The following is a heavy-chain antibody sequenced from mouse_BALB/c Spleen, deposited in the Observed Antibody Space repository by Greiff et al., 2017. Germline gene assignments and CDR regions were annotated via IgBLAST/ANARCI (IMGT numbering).Heavy chain of an antibody. J-gene: IGHJ2*01. V-gene: IGHV1-7*01. CDR3: ARYGYGKGYYYLDD. D-gene: IGHD1-2*01. CDR1: GYTFTSYW. CDR2: INPSTGYT. Sequence: QVHVKQSGAELAKPGASVKMSCKASGYTFTSYWMHWVKQRPGQGLEWIGYINPSTGYTEYNQKFKDKATLTADKSSSTAYMQLSSLTSEDSAVYYCARYGYGKGYYYLDDWGQGTTLTVSS.